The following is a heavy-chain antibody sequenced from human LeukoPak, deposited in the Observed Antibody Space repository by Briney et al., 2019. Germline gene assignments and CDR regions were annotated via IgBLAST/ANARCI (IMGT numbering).Heavy chain of an antibody. CDR2: INHSGST. Sequence: PPETLSLTCAVYGGSFSGYYWSWIRQPPGKGLERIGEINHSGSTNYNPSLKSRVTISVDTSKNQFSLKLSSVTAADTAVYYCARVRPSVVYAMQTSYNWFDPWGQGTLVTVSS. CDR1: GGSFSGYY. V-gene: IGHV4-34*01. D-gene: IGHD2-8*02. J-gene: IGHJ5*02. CDR3: ARVRPSVVYAMQTSYNWFDP.